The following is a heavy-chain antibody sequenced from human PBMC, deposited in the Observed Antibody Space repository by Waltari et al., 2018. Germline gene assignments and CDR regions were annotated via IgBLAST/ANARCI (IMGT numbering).Heavy chain of an antibody. J-gene: IGHJ4*02. CDR1: GFTFSSYS. CDR3: ARAYSYGSIDY. Sequence: EVQLVESGGGLVKHGGPLRLSCAASGFTFSSYSTNWVRQAPGKGLELVSSISSSSSYIYYADSVKGRFTISRDNAKNSLYLQMNSLRAEDTAVYYCARAYSYGSIDYWGQGTLVTVSS. D-gene: IGHD5-18*01. CDR2: ISSSSSYI. V-gene: IGHV3-21*01.